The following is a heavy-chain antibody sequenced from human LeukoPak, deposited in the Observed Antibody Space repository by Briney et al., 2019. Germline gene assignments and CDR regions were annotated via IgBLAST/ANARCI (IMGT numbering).Heavy chain of an antibody. D-gene: IGHD4-17*01. Sequence: GGSLTLSCAASGFTFSSYGMHWVRQAPGKGREGVAVISYDGSNKYYADSVRGRFTISRDNSKNTLYLQMNSVRAEDAAFYSCAKVNLYKDDYGPFDYWGQGTLVTVSS. CDR2: ISYDGSNK. J-gene: IGHJ4*02. CDR1: GFTFSSYG. CDR3: AKVNLYKDDYGPFDY. V-gene: IGHV3-30*18.